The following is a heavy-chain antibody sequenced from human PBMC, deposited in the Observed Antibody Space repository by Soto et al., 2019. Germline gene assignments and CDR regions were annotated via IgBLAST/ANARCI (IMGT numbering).Heavy chain of an antibody. CDR1: GYTFTNYA. CDR2: INTGKGNT. CDR3: SRAGDDCSAANCYVIDY. Sequence: ASVKVSCKASGYTFTNYAMHWVRQAPGQRLEWMGWINTGKGNTKYSQKFQGRVTITRDTSASTAYMELSSLRSEDTAMYYCSRAGDDCSAANCYVIDYWGQGTLVTVSS. V-gene: IGHV1-3*04. D-gene: IGHD2-2*01. J-gene: IGHJ4*02.